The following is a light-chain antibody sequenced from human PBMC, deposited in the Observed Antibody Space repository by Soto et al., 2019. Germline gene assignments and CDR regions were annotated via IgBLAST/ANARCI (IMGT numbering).Light chain of an antibody. CDR1: SSDVGSYNL. J-gene: IGLJ2*01. V-gene: IGLV2-23*01. CDR3: CSHTGISTL. CDR2: EGS. Sequence: QSALTQPASVSGSPGQSITISCTGTSSDVGSYNLVSWYQQHPGKAPKLIIYEGSKRPSGVSNRFSGSKSDNTASLTISGLQAEDEADYYCCSHTGISTLFGGGTKLTVL.